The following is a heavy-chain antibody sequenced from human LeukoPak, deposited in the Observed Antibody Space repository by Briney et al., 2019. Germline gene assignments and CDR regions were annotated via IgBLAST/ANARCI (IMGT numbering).Heavy chain of an antibody. D-gene: IGHD5-12*01. J-gene: IGHJ4*02. Sequence: ASVKVSCKASGYTFTSYDINWVRQATGQGLEWMGWMNPNSGNTGYAQKLQGRVTMTRNTSISTAYMELSSLRSEDTAVYYCARGGFLLVATILGEFDYWGQGTLVTVSS. V-gene: IGHV1-8*01. CDR1: GYTFTSYD. CDR2: MNPNSGNT. CDR3: ARGGFLLVATILGEFDY.